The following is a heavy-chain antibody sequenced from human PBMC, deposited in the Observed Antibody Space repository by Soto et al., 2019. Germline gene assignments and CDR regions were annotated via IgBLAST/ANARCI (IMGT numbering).Heavy chain of an antibody. CDR3: ARGGRYFYYYYGMDV. J-gene: IGHJ6*02. CDR2: IYPGDSDT. Sequence: PGESLKISCKGSGYSFTSYCIGWVRQMPGKGLEWMGIIYPGDSDTRYSPSFQGQVTISADKSISTAYLQWSSLKASDTAMYYCARGGRYFYYYYGMDVWGQGTTVTVSS. D-gene: IGHD3-16*01. V-gene: IGHV5-51*01. CDR1: GYSFTSYC.